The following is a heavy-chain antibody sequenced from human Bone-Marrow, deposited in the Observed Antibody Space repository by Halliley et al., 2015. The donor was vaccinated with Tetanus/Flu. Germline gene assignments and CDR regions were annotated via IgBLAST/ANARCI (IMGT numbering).Heavy chain of an antibody. J-gene: IGHJ4*02. D-gene: IGHD3-22*01. V-gene: IGHV3-53*01. CDR3: ARDWADGDSGYRY. Sequence: EGVSAIFSGGVTSYADSVEGRFTISRDNSKNTLFLQMNSLRAEDTAVYYCARDWADGDSGYRYWGQGTLVTVSS. CDR2: IFSGGVT.